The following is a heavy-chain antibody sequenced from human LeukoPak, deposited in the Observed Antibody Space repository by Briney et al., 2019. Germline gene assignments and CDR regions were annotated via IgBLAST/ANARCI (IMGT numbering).Heavy chain of an antibody. CDR2: INPNSGGT. D-gene: IGHD3-3*01. CDR1: GYTFTGYY. Sequence: GASVKVSCKASGYTFTGYYMHWVRQAPGQGLEWMGWINPNSGGTNYAQKFQGRVTMTRDTSFSTAYMELSRLRSDDTAVYYCASFSRFLEWLTIDYWGQGTLVTVSS. CDR3: ASFSRFLEWLTIDY. J-gene: IGHJ4*02. V-gene: IGHV1-2*02.